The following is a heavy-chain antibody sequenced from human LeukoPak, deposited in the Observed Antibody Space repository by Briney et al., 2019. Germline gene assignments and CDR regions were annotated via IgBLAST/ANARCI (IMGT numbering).Heavy chain of an antibody. CDR1: GFTFSSCG. CDR3: AKDYDFRNGYPKDALDI. J-gene: IGHJ3*02. Sequence: GGSLRLYCAASGFTFSSCGEHRVRQARDKGLEWEAFIRYDGSNKYYADSVKGRFTISRVNSKNTLYLQMNSLRAEDTAIYYCAKDYDFRNGYPKDALDIWGQGTMVTVSS. D-gene: IGHD3-3*01. CDR2: IRYDGSNK. V-gene: IGHV3-30*02.